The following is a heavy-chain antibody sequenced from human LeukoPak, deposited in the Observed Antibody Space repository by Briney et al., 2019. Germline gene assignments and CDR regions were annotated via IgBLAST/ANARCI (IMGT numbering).Heavy chain of an antibody. CDR3: AITNNAVGEDY. CDR2: IYTSGST. J-gene: IGHJ4*02. V-gene: IGHV4-61*02. CDR1: GGSISSGSYY. Sequence: SETLSLTCTVSGGSISSGSYYWSWIRQPAGKGLEWIGRIYTSGSTNYNPSLKSRVTISVDTSKNQFSLKLSSVTAADTAVYYCAITNNAVGEDYWGQGTLVTVSS. D-gene: IGHD2-15*01.